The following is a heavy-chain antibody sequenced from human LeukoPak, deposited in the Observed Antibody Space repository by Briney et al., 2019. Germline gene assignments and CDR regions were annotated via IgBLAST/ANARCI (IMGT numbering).Heavy chain of an antibody. V-gene: IGHV3-30-3*01. CDR3: ARMVVAATGGYYFDY. CDR1: GFTFSSYA. CDR2: ISYDGSNK. D-gene: IGHD2-15*01. J-gene: IGHJ4*02. Sequence: GRSLRLSCAASGFTFSSYAMHWVRQAPGKGLEWVAVISYDGSNKYYADSVKGRFTISRDNSKNTLYLQMNSLRAEDTAVYYCARMVVAATGGYYFDYWGQGTLVTVSS.